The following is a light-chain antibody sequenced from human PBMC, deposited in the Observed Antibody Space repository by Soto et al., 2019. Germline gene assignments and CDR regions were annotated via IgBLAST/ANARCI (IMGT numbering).Light chain of an antibody. CDR1: QSVSSSY. V-gene: IGKV3-20*01. CDR3: QHYVAPPIT. CDR2: GAS. Sequence: ETVLTQSPGTLSLSPGDRATLSCRASQSVSSSYLAWYQQKPGQAPSLLIYGASRRATGISARFSGGGSGTDFTLTISRLEPEDFAVYYCQHYVAPPITFGQGTRLEI. J-gene: IGKJ5*01.